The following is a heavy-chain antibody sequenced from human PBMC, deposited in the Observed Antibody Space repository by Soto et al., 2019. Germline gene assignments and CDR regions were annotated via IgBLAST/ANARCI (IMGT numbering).Heavy chain of an antibody. V-gene: IGHV4-4*07. D-gene: IGHD3-22*01. CDR2: VYSTGST. J-gene: IGHJ5*02. CDR1: GCAITAYY. Sequence: PSEALSVTCPVSGCAITAYYWSWIRQPVGEGLQWIGRVYSTGSTNYNPSLRSRVTMSVDTSQNQFFLRLSSVTAADTAVYYCARDEYYDSNNWFDHWGQGILVTVSS. CDR3: ARDEYYDSNNWFDH.